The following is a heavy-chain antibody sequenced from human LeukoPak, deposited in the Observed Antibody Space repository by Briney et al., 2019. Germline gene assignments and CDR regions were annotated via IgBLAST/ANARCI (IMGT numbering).Heavy chain of an antibody. CDR2: IYSSGSS. CDR3: AREVIDYVDIVTTTYFDY. CDR1: GGSISGYF. D-gene: IGHD5-12*01. J-gene: IGHJ4*02. Sequence: SETLSLTCTVSGGSISGYFWSGIRQPPGKGLEWIGYIYSSGSSNYNPSLKSRVTLSVDTSKNQFSLKLSSVTAADTAVYYCAREVIDYVDIVTTTYFDYWGQGTLVTVSS. V-gene: IGHV4-59*01.